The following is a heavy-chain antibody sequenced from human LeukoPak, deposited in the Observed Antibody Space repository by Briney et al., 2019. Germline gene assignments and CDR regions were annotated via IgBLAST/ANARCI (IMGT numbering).Heavy chain of an antibody. J-gene: IGHJ5*02. CDR2: ISGDGGST. CDR1: GLSTDDYA. CDR3: VRESETSGWFDH. Sequence: GSLILSCAAPGLSTDDYAIHWVRQAPGKGLEWVSLISGDGGSTFYADSVRGRFTISRDNSKNSLSLQMSSLRSEDTALYFCVRESETSGWFDHWGQGTLVTVSS. V-gene: IGHV3-43*02. D-gene: IGHD6-25*01.